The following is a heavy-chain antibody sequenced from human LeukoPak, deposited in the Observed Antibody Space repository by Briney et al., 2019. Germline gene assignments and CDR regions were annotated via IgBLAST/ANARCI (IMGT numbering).Heavy chain of an antibody. Sequence: GASVKVSCKAPGGTFSSYAISWVRQAPGQGLEWMGGIIPIFGTANYAQKFQGRVMITTDESTSTAHMELSSLRSEDTAVYYCARGIAARPDLWYYYYMDVWGKGTTVTVSS. V-gene: IGHV1-69*05. CDR1: GGTFSSYA. CDR3: ARGIAARPDLWYYYYMDV. J-gene: IGHJ6*03. D-gene: IGHD6-6*01. CDR2: IIPIFGTA.